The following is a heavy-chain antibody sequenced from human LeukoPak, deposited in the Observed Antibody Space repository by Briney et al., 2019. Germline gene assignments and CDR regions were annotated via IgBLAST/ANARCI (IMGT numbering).Heavy chain of an antibody. J-gene: IGHJ4*02. CDR2: ISNNGGST. Sequence: GGSLRLSCAASGFTFSSYAMHWVRQAPGKGLEYVSAISNNGGSTYYANSVKGRFTISRDNSKNTLYLQMGSLRAEDMAVYYCASPGAYYWGQGTLVTVPS. CDR3: ASPGAYY. V-gene: IGHV3-64*01. CDR1: GFTFSSYA.